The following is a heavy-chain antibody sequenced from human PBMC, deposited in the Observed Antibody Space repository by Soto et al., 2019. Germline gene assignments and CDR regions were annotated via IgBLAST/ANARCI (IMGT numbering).Heavy chain of an antibody. D-gene: IGHD3-22*01. CDR1: GGSISSGDYY. CDR3: AREGPGDYDSSGYYGPYFDY. J-gene: IGHJ4*02. CDR2: IYYSGST. V-gene: IGHV4-30-4*01. Sequence: ASETLSLTCTVSGGSISSGDYYWSWIRQPPGKGLEWIGYIYYSGSTYYNPSLKSRVTISVDTSKNQFSLKLSSVTAADTAVYYCAREGPGDYDSSGYYGPYFDYWGQGTLVTVSS.